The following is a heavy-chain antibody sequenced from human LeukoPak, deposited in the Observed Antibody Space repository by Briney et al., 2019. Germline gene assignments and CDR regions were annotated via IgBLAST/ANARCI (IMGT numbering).Heavy chain of an antibody. V-gene: IGHV4-59*08. CDR1: GDSIGANY. D-gene: IGHD3-9*01. CDR2: INYRGNT. CDR3: ARAPWRPILTGPFDL. Sequence: PSETLSLTCTVAGDSIGANYWNWIRQPPGKGLEWIAYINYRGNTNYNPYLKSRVTISVDTSKNQFSLKLSSVTAADTAVYYCARAPWRPILTGPFDLWGRGTLVTVSS. J-gene: IGHJ2*01.